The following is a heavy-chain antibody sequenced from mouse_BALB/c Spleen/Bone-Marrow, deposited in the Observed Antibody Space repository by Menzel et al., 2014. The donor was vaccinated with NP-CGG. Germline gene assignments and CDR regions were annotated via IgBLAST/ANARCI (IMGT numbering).Heavy chain of an antibody. D-gene: IGHD2-12*01. CDR1: GFTFSDYY. V-gene: IGHV7-3*02. Sequence: EVKLMESGGGLVQPGGSLRLSCATSGFTFSDYYMSWVRQPPGKALEWLGFISNKAKGYTTEYIPSVKGRFTISRDNSQSILYLQMNTLRAEDSATYYCARDRNNDTNWYFDVWGAGTTVTVSS. CDR3: ARDRNNDTNWYFDV. CDR2: ISNKAKGYTT. J-gene: IGHJ1*01.